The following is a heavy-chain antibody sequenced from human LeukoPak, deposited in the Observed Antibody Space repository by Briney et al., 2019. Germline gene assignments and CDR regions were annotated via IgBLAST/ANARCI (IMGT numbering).Heavy chain of an antibody. V-gene: IGHV3-23*01. CDR2: ISGSGGST. CDR3: AKVDSSGWYDAFDI. Sequence: GGSLRPSCAASGFTVSSNYMSWVRQAPGKGLEWVSAISGSGGSTYYADSVKGRFTISRDNSKNTLYLQMNSLRAEDTAVYYCAKVDSSGWYDAFDIWGQGTMVTVSS. CDR1: GFTVSSNY. J-gene: IGHJ3*02. D-gene: IGHD6-19*01.